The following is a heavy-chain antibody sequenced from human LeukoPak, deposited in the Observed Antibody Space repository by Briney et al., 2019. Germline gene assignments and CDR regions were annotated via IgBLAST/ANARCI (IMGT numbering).Heavy chain of an antibody. CDR3: ARAGYYYDSSGYCFDY. CDR2: IIPIFGTA. Sequence: SVKVSCKAFGGTFSSYAISWVRQAPGQGLEWMGGIIPIFGTANYAQKFQGRVTITTDESTSTAYMELSSLRSEDTAVYYCARAGYYYDSSGYCFDYWGQGTLVTVSS. J-gene: IGHJ4*02. CDR1: GGTFSSYA. D-gene: IGHD3-22*01. V-gene: IGHV1-69*05.